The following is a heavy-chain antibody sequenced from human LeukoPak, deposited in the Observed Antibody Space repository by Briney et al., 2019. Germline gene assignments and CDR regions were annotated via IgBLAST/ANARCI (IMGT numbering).Heavy chain of an antibody. CDR2: ISSSGSTI. J-gene: IGHJ4*02. D-gene: IGHD2-15*01. CDR3: ARGGPKGVVAATRPDY. Sequence: QSGGSLRLSCAASGFTFSSYEMNWVRQAPGKGLEWVSYISSSGSTIYYADSVKGRFTISRDNAKNSLYLQMNSLRAEDTAVYYCARGGPKGVVAATRPDYWGQGTLVTVSS. CDR1: GFTFSSYE. V-gene: IGHV3-48*03.